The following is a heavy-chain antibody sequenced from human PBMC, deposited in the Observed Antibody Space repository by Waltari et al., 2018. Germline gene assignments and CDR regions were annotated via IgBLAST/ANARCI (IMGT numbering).Heavy chain of an antibody. CDR2: INEVSGP. D-gene: IGHD2-2*01. CDR3: AKDYPRVGIVLESDAIFDH. J-gene: IGHJ4*02. CDR1: GFTFSDYA. V-gene: IGHV3-23*01. Sequence: EVQLLDSGGGLVQPGGSLRLSCITSGFTFSDYAMSWVRQAPGNGPGWVSGINEVSGPSSADSVKGRFTIFRDNSKNTGYLQMSSLRAEDTAIYYCAKDYPRVGIVLESDAIFDHWGQGARVTVSS.